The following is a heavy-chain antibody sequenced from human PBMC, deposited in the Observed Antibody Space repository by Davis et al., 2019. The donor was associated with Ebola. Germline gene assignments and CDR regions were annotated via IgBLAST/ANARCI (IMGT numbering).Heavy chain of an antibody. CDR3: ARDLGAVAGIFDY. D-gene: IGHD6-19*01. CDR1: GVRFGFYG. CDR2: ISYDGSNK. J-gene: IGHJ4*02. Sequence: GESLKISCAVSGVRFGFYGMHWVRQAPGKGLEWVAVISYDGSNKYYADSVKGRFTISRDNSKNTLYLQMNSLRAEDTAVYYCARDLGAVAGIFDYWGQGTLVTVSS. V-gene: IGHV3-30*19.